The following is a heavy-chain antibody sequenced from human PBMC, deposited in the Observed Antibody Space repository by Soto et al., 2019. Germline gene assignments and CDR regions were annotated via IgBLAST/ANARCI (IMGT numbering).Heavy chain of an antibody. Sequence: QVQLVQSGAEVKKPGSSVKVSCKASGGTFSSYTISWVRQAPGHGLEWMGRIIPILGIANYAQKFQGRVTITAYKSTSTAYMELSSLRSEYTAGYYWAKDPRWGGYDNIDYWGQGPLVTFSS. CDR3: AKDPRWGGYDNIDY. CDR2: IIPILGIA. D-gene: IGHD5-12*01. J-gene: IGHJ4*02. V-gene: IGHV1-69*08. CDR1: GGTFSSYT.